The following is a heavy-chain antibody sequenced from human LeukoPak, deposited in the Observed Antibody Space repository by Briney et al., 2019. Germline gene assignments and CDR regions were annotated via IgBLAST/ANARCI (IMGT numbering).Heavy chain of an antibody. V-gene: IGHV3-7*03. CDR1: GFTFSSYW. Sequence: GGSLRLSCAASGFTFSSYWMSWVRQAPGKGLEWVANIKQDGSEKYYVDSVKGRFTISRDNSKNTLYLQMNSLRAEDTAVYYCAKSGLNRFDYWGQGTLVTVSS. CDR2: IKQDGSEK. D-gene: IGHD2-15*01. CDR3: AKSGLNRFDY. J-gene: IGHJ4*02.